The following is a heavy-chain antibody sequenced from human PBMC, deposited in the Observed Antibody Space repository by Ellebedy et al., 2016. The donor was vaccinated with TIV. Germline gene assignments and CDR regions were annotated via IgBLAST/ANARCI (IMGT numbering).Heavy chain of an antibody. V-gene: IGHV1-69*13. CDR1: GYTFTSYA. J-gene: IGHJ4*02. D-gene: IGHD3-9*01. CDR2: IIPIFGTA. CDR3: ARVGELRHYDILTGYDDY. Sequence: ASVKVSCKASGYTFTSYAISWVRQAPGQGLEWMGGIIPIFGTANYAQKFQGRVTITADESTSTAYMELSSLRSEDTAVYHCARVGELRHYDILTGYDDYWGQGTLVTVSS.